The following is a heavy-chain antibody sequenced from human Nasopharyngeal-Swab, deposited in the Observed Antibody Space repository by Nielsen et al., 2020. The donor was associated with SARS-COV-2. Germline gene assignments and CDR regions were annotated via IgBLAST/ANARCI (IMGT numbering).Heavy chain of an antibody. V-gene: IGHV3-48*04. CDR1: GFTFSSYS. D-gene: IGHD2-2*01. CDR3: ARDYCSSTSCYDY. CDR2: ISSSGSTR. Sequence: GESLKISCASSGFTFSSYSMNWVRQAPGKVLEWVSYISSSGSTRYYADSVKGRFTISRDNAKNSLYLQMNSLRAEDTAVYYCARDYCSSTSCYDYWGQGTLVTVSS. J-gene: IGHJ4*02.